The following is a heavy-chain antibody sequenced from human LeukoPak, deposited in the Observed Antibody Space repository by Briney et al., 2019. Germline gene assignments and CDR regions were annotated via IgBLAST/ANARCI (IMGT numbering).Heavy chain of an antibody. V-gene: IGHV5-51*01. CDR3: ARLGSSSGWYFHY. Sequence: GESLKISCQGSGYSLTSYWIGWVRRMPGKGLELMGIIYPGDSDTRYSPSFQGQVIISADKSISTAYLQWSSLKASDTAMYYCARLGSSSGWYFHYWGQGTLVTVSP. CDR1: GYSLTSYW. D-gene: IGHD6-19*01. J-gene: IGHJ4*02. CDR2: IYPGDSDT.